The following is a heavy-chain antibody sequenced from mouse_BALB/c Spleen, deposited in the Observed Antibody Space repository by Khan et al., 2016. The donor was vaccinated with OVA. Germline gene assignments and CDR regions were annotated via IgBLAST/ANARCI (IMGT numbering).Heavy chain of an antibody. D-gene: IGHD1-2*01. Sequence: EVELVESGGDLVNPGGSLKLSCAASGFIFSSYGMSWVRQTPDKRMEWVATISSGGTYTYYPDSVKGRFTISRDNAKNPLSLQMSTLKSEDTAMYYYTRFINTSTGDCYDMDYWGQGTSVTVSS. V-gene: IGHV5-6*01. CDR2: ISSGGTYT. CDR3: TRFINTSTGDCYDMDY. J-gene: IGHJ4*01. CDR1: GFIFSSYG.